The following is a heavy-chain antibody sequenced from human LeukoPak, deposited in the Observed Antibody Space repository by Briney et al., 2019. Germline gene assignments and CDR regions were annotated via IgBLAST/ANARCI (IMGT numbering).Heavy chain of an antibody. CDR3: ARGLRGWNFDY. CDR2: IYYSGST. Sequence: SETLSLTCTVSGGSISSYYWSWIRQPPGKGLEWIGYIYYSGSTNYNPSLKSRVTISVDTSKNRLSLKLSSVTAADTAVYYCARGLRGWNFDYWGQGTLVTVSS. CDR1: GGSISSYY. J-gene: IGHJ4*02. V-gene: IGHV4-59*01. D-gene: IGHD6-19*01.